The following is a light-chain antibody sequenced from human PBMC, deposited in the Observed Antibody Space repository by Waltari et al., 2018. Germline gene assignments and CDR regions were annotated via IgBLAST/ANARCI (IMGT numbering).Light chain of an antibody. CDR1: QSVFYSSNNKNY. Sequence: DIVMTQSPDSLAVSLGERATIHCKSSQSVFYSSNNKNYVAWYQQKPGQPPKLLIYWASTRESGVPDRFSGSGSGTDFTLTISSLQAEDVAVYYCQQYYSTPLTFGGGTKVEIK. CDR2: WAS. J-gene: IGKJ4*01. CDR3: QQYYSTPLT. V-gene: IGKV4-1*01.